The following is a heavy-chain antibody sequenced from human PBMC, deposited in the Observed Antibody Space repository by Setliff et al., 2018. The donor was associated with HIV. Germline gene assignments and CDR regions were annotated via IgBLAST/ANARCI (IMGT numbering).Heavy chain of an antibody. D-gene: IGHD4-4*01. CDR3: AREPDYSNYHWFDP. CDR2: IHHSGST. CDR1: GGSFSDYS. V-gene: IGHV4-34*01. J-gene: IGHJ5*02. Sequence: PSETLSLTCAVYGGSFSDYSWTWIRQPPGKGLELIGEIHHSGSTLYNPSLKSRVTISVDTSNNHFSLKLRSVTAADTAVYYCAREPDYSNYHWFDPWGQGTLVTVSS.